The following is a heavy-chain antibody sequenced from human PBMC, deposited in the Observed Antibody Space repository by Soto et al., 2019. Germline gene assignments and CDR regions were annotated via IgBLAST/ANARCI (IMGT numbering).Heavy chain of an antibody. V-gene: IGHV5-51*01. Sequence: LKISCKGSGYSFTSYWIGWVRQMPGKGLEWMGIIYPGDSDTRYSPSFQGQVTISADKSISTAYLQWSSLKASDTAMYYCARRDKYYYDSSGHYAPSGYYGMDVWGQGTTVTVSS. D-gene: IGHD3-22*01. CDR1: GYSFTSYW. J-gene: IGHJ6*02. CDR2: IYPGDSDT. CDR3: ARRDKYYYDSSGHYAPSGYYGMDV.